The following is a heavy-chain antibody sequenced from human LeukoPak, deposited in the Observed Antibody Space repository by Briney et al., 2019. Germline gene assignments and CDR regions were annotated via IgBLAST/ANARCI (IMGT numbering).Heavy chain of an antibody. V-gene: IGHV4-34*01. CDR2: INHSGST. J-gene: IGHJ4*02. CDR1: GGSFSGYY. CDR3: ALRLGELSPLLGY. D-gene: IGHD3-16*02. Sequence: SETLSLICAVYGGSFSGYYWSWIRQPPGKGLEWIGEINHSGSTNYNPSLKSRVTISVDTSKNQFSLKLSSVTAADTAVYYCALRLGELSPLLGYWGQGTLVTVSS.